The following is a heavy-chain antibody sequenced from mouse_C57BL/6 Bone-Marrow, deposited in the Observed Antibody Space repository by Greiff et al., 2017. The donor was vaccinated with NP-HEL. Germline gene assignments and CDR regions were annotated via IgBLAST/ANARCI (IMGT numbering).Heavy chain of an antibody. CDR2: INPNNGGT. CDR3: ARKELLLYYFDY. CDR1: GYTFTDYY. V-gene: IGHV1-26*01. D-gene: IGHD1-1*01. Sequence: VQLQQSGPELVKPGASVKISCKASGYTFTDYYMNWVKQSHGKSLEWIGDINPNNGGTSYNQKFKGRATLTVDKSSSTAYMELRSLTSEDSAVYYCARKELLLYYFDYWGQGTTLTVSS. J-gene: IGHJ2*01.